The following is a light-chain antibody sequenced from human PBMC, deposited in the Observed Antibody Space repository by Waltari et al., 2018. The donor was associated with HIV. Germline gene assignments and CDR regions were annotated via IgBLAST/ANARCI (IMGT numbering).Light chain of an antibody. Sequence: QSALAQPRSVSGSPGQSVTISCTSTSSYVGGYNYVSWFQHHPGKAPKLIIYHVTKRPSGVPDRFSASKSGNTASLTISGLQAEDEAEYYCCSNAARATYVFGTGTQVTVL. CDR2: HVT. CDR1: SSYVGGYNY. V-gene: IGLV2-11*01. CDR3: CSNAARATYV. J-gene: IGLJ1*01.